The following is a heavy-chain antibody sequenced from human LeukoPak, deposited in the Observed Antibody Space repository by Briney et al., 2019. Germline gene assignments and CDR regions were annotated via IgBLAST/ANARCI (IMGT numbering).Heavy chain of an antibody. CDR2: ISAYNGNT. J-gene: IGHJ4*02. Sequence: ASVKVSCKASGYTFTSYGNSWGRQAPGQRLKWMGWISAYNGNTNYAQKLQGRVTMTTDTSTSTAYLELRSLRSDDTAVYYCARGGIPETFDYWGQGTLVTVSS. CDR1: GYTFTSYG. V-gene: IGHV1-18*01. D-gene: IGHD3-16*01. CDR3: ARGGIPETFDY.